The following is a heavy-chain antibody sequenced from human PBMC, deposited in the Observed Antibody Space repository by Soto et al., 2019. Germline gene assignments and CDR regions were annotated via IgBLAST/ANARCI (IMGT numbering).Heavy chain of an antibody. CDR2: IRSKGDNNAT. CDR1: GFTFSGSS. D-gene: IGHD6-6*01. J-gene: IGHJ3*02. V-gene: IGHV3-73*02. CDR3: STRSIADDAFDI. Sequence: EVQVVESGGGLVQPGGSLKLSCAASGFTFSGSSAHWVHQASGKGLDWVGRIRSKGDNNATTYAASVRGRFTISRDDSKNTAFLQMDSLKSEDTAVYYCSTRSIADDAFDIWGQGTLVTVSS.